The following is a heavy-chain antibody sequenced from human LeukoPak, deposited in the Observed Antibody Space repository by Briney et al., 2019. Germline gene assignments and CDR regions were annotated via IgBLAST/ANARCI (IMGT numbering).Heavy chain of an antibody. CDR2: ISAYNGNT. V-gene: IGHV1-18*01. D-gene: IGHD2-2*01. J-gene: IGHJ1*01. Sequence: ASVKVSCKASGYTFTSYGISWVRQAPGQGLEWMGWISAYNGNTNYAQKLQGRVTMTTDTSTSTAYMELRSLRSDDTAVYYCAKGRKGYCSSTSCAAEYFQHWGQGTLVTVSS. CDR1: GYTFTSYG. CDR3: AKGRKGYCSSTSCAAEYFQH.